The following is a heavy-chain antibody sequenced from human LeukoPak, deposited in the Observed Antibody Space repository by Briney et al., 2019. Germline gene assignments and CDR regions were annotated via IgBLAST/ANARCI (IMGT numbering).Heavy chain of an antibody. CDR3: ARGATIFGVVTIAYYYYMDV. D-gene: IGHD3-3*01. V-gene: IGHV1-2*02. J-gene: IGHJ6*03. CDR1: GYTFTGYY. CDR2: INPDSGGT. Sequence: ASVKVSCKASGYTFTGYYMHWVRQAPGQGLEWMGWINPDSGGTNYAQKFQGRVTMTRDTSISTAYMELSRLRSDDTAVYYCARGATIFGVVTIAYYYYMDVWGKGTTVTVSS.